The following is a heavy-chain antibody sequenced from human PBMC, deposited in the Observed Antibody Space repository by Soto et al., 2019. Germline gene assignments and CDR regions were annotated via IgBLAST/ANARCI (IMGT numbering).Heavy chain of an antibody. V-gene: IGHV1-46*01. CDR1: GYTFTSYY. CDR2: INPSGGST. J-gene: IGHJ3*02. CDR3: ARVGVVISAFDI. Sequence: QVQLVQSGAEVTKPGASVKVSCKASGYTFTSYYLHWVRQAPGQGLEWMGIINPSGGSTSYAQKFQGRVTITRDTSTSTVYMELSSLRSEETAVYYWARVGVVISAFDIWGQGTMVTVSS. D-gene: IGHD3-3*01.